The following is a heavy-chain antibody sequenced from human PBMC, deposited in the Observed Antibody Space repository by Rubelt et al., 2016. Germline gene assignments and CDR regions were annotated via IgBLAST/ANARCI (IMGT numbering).Heavy chain of an antibody. CDR3: ARVGFGASSSWSKAKYYFDY. V-gene: IGHV4-59*01. CDR2: IYYSGST. CDR1: GGSISSYF. Sequence: QVQLQESGPGLVKPSETLSLTCTVSGGSISSYFWSWIRQSPGKGLEWIGYIYYSGSTNYSPSLKSWVTISVATSKTQFSLKLSVGTAADTAVYYCARVGFGASSSWSKAKYYFDYWGQGTLVTVSS. D-gene: IGHD6-13*01. J-gene: IGHJ4*02.